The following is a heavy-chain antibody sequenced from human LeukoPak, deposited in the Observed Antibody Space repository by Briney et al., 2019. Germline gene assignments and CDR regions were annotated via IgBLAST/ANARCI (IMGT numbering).Heavy chain of an antibody. D-gene: IGHD3-16*01. J-gene: IGHJ5*02. CDR2: IYPGDSHT. Sequence: GESLRISCRGSGYTFGNYWIAWVRQMPGKGLEWMGIIYPGDSHTRYSPAFQDQVTISADKSISTAYLQWSSLQASDTGIYYCARLYTRLTRSIWGRFDHWAQGTLVTVSS. V-gene: IGHV5-51*01. CDR3: ARLYTRLTRSIWGRFDH. CDR1: GYTFGNYW.